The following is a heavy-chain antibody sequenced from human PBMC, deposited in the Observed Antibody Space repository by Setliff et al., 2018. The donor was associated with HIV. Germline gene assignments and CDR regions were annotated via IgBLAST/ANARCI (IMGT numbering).Heavy chain of an antibody. CDR1: GGSLWGYY. CDR2: IDYSGSS. J-gene: IGHJ6*03. V-gene: IGHV4-34*01. CDR3: ARLGEIADRPGYYMDV. Sequence: PSETLSLTCAVYGGSLWGYYWTWIRQPPGEGLEWIGEIDYSGSSSSNPSLKSRVTISVDTSRNQFSLKIFSVTAADTAMYYCARLGEIADRPGYYMDVWGKGTTVTVSS. D-gene: IGHD6-6*01.